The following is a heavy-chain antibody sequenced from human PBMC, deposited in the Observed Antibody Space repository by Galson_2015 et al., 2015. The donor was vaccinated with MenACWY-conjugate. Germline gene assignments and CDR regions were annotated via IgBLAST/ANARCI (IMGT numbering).Heavy chain of an antibody. CDR2: IKANGGFS. V-gene: IGHV3-74*01. CDR3: ARDNNWPVDY. CDR1: GFTFSNYS. J-gene: IGHJ4*02. Sequence: SLRLSCAASGFTFSNYSMNWVRQAPGKGLEWVSYIKANGGFSNYADSVKGRFTISTDNAKNMVYLQMDGLRAEDTAVYFCARDNNWPVDYWRQGSL. D-gene: IGHD1-1*01.